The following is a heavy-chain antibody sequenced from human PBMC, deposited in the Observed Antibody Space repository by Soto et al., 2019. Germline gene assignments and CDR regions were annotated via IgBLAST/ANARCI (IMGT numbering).Heavy chain of an antibody. V-gene: IGHV3-64*01. CDR3: ARTSGYAFDY. J-gene: IGHJ4*02. CDR1: GFTFSSYA. D-gene: IGHD5-12*01. Sequence: EVQLVESGGGLVQPGGSLRLSCAASGFTFSSYAMHWVRQAPGKGLEYVSVISSNGGSTYYANSVKGRFTISRDNSKNTLYLQMGSLRAEDMAVHYCARTSGYAFDYWGQGTLVTVSS. CDR2: ISSNGGST.